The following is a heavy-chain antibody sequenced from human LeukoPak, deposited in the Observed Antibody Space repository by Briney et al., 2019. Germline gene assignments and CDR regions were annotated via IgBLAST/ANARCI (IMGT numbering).Heavy chain of an antibody. D-gene: IGHD3-10*01. CDR2: ISPNTGGT. CDR3: ARDWGLSGSYYGFSDY. CDR1: GYTFTDYY. Sequence: ASVKVSCKASGYTFTDYYIHWVRQAPGQGLEWMGWISPNTGGTNYAQKFQGRVTMTRDTSIGTAYMELSRLRSDDTAVYYCARDWGLSGSYYGFSDYWGQGTLVTVSS. J-gene: IGHJ4*02. V-gene: IGHV1-2*02.